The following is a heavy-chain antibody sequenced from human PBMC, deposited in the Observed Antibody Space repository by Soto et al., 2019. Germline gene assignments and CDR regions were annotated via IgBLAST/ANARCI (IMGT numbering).Heavy chain of an antibody. J-gene: IGHJ6*02. Sequence: LSLTCSVSGGAMRSYYWNWLRQPAGKGLEWIGRIYSRGDTNYNPSVKCRVTMSVDTSKNEFSLSLNSVTAADTAVYYCAGIGEDVYYGMDVWGQWTTVTVS. CDR3: AGIGEDVYYGMDV. V-gene: IGHV4-4*07. D-gene: IGHD2-21*01. CDR2: IYSRGDT. CDR1: GGAMRSYY.